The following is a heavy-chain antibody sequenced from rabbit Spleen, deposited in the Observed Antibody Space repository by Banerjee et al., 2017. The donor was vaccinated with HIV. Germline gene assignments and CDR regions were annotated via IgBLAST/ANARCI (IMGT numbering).Heavy chain of an antibody. D-gene: IGHD1-1*01. V-gene: IGHV1S40*01. CDR2: IYDGGSHST. CDR1: GFSFSSSDY. CDR3: ARDTSSSFSSYGMDL. J-gene: IGHJ6*01. Sequence: QSLEESGGDLVKPGASLTLTCTASGFSFSSSDYMCWVRQAPGKGLEWIACIYDGGSHSTKYASWAKGRFTISKTSSTTVTLQMTSLTAADTATYFCARDTSSSFSSYGMDLWGPGTLVTVS.